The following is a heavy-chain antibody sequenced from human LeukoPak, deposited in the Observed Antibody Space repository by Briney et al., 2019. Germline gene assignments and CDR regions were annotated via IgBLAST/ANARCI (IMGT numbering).Heavy chain of an antibody. CDR1: GYTSTDYY. D-gene: IGHD6-25*01. V-gene: IGHV1-2*04. CDR2: INPNNGGT. CDR3: ARGGPLSPYSSVPLGY. Sequence: GASVKVSCKASGYTSTDYYMHWVRQAPGQGLEWMGWINPNNGGTNYAQNFQGWVTMTRDTSISTAYMELYSLKSDDTAVYYCARGGPLSPYSSVPLGYWGQGTLVTVSS. J-gene: IGHJ4*02.